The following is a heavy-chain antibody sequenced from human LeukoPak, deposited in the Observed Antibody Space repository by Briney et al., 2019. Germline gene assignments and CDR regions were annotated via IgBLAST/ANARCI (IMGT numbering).Heavy chain of an antibody. CDR1: GASISSYY. V-gene: IGHV4-59*01. CDR3: ARESVYSGRYYAFDI. CDR2: IYYSGST. D-gene: IGHD1-26*01. J-gene: IGHJ3*02. Sequence: SETLSLTCTVSGASISSYYWTWIRQPPGKGLEWIGYIYYSGSTNYNPSLKGRVTISVDTSKNQFSLKLNSVTAADTPVYYCARESVYSGRYYAFDIWGQGTMVTVSS.